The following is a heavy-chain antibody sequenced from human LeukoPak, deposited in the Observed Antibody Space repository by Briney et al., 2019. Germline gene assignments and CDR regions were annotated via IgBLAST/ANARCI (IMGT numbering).Heavy chain of an antibody. V-gene: IGHV3-15*01. CDR1: GFTLTNAW. J-gene: IGHJ4*02. CDR2: IKSKTDGGTT. Sequence: KSGGSLRLYCAASGFTLTNAWMSWVRQAPGKGLEWIGRIKSKTDGGTTDYAAPVKGRFTISRDDSKNTLYLQMNSLKTEDTAVYYCTTETKGWGQGTLVIVSS. CDR3: TTETKG.